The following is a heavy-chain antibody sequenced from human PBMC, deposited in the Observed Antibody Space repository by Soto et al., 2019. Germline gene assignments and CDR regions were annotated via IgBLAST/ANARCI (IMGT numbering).Heavy chain of an antibody. Sequence: ASVKVSCKASGYTFTSHGISWVRQAPGQGLEWMGRISTYNGKAYYARKVQGRVTMTTDTSTSTANMELVSLISDDTAVYYCARDSELESGSFNDAFDTWGQGTMVTVSS. CDR2: ISTYNGKA. J-gene: IGHJ3*02. D-gene: IGHD1-1*01. CDR1: GYTFTSHG. CDR3: ARDSELESGSFNDAFDT. V-gene: IGHV1-18*01.